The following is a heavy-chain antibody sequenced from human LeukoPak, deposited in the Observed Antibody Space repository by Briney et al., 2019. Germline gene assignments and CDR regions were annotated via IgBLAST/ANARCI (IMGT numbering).Heavy chain of an antibody. CDR3: ARVSSSWYWALNY. J-gene: IGHJ4*02. CDR2: MNPNSGNT. Sequence: ASVKVSCKASGYTFTSYDINWVRQATGQGLEWMGWMNPNSGNTGYAQEFQGRVTMTRNTSISTAYMELSSLRSEDTAVYYCARVSSSWYWALNYWGQGTLVTVSS. V-gene: IGHV1-8*01. CDR1: GYTFTSYD. D-gene: IGHD6-13*01.